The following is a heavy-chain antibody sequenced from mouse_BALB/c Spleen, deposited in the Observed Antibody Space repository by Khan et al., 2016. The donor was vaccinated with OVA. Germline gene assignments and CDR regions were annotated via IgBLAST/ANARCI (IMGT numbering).Heavy chain of an antibody. CDR3: AREVGDYFDY. D-gene: IGHD1-3*01. Sequence: QVQLKQSGPELVKPGASVKMSCKASGYTFTDYVIRWVKQRPGQGLEWIGEIYPGSGSTYYNEKFKGKATLTADKSSNTAYMQLSSLTSEDSAVYFCAREVGDYFDYWGRGTTLTVSS. CDR2: IYPGSGST. V-gene: IGHV1-77*01. CDR1: GYTFTDYV. J-gene: IGHJ2*01.